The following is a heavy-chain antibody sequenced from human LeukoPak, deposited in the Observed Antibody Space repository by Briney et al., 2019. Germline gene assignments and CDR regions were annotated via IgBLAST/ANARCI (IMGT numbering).Heavy chain of an antibody. D-gene: IGHD3-9*01. CDR3: ARNEILTGYYTFDY. CDR1: GGSISSRGYY. V-gene: IGHV4-31*03. J-gene: IGHJ4*02. Sequence: SQTLSLTCTVSGGSISSRGYYWSWLRQHPGKGLEWIGYISYSGSTYYNPSLKSRVTISVDTSKNQFSLKLSSVTAADTAVYYCARNEILTGYYTFDYWGQGTLVTVSS. CDR2: ISYSGST.